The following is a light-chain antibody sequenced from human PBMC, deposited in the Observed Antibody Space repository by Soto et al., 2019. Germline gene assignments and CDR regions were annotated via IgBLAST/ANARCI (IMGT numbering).Light chain of an antibody. CDR3: QQYGSSPPYT. J-gene: IGKJ2*01. Sequence: EIVLTQPPGTLSLSPGERATLSCRASQSVSSSYLAWYQQKPGQTPRLLIYGASTRATGIPDRFIGSGSGTDFTLTISRLEPEDFAVYYCQQYGSSPPYTFGQGTKLEIK. V-gene: IGKV3-20*01. CDR2: GAS. CDR1: QSVSSSY.